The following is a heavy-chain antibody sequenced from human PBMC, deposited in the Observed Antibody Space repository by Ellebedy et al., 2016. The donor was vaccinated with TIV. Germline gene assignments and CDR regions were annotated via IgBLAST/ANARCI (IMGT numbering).Heavy chain of an antibody. CDR1: GFTFSGYY. CDR3: ARLGVIEAAGASDY. J-gene: IGHJ4*02. Sequence: PGGSLRLSCAASGFTFSGYYMSWFRQAPGKGPEWVSYISYSGDPMYYADSVKGRFTTSRDNAENSLYRQMNSLRAEDTAVYYCARLGVIEAAGASDYWGQGTLVIVSS. D-gene: IGHD6-13*01. V-gene: IGHV3-11*01. CDR2: ISYSGDPM.